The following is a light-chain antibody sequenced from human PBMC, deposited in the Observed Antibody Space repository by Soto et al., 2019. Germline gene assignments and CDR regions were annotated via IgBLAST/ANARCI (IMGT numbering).Light chain of an antibody. CDR1: QSVNSN. CDR2: DAS. Sequence: EIVMTQSPATLSVSPGERATLSCRASQSVNSNLAWYQQKPGQAPRLLIYDASTRATGIPARFSGSGSGTELTLTISSLQSEDFAVYYCQQYNKWPLTFGGGTKVEIK. CDR3: QQYNKWPLT. V-gene: IGKV3-15*01. J-gene: IGKJ4*01.